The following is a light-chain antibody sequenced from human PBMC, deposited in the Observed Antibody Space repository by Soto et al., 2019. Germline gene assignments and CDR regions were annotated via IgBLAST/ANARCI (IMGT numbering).Light chain of an antibody. CDR3: QQYKTYSCT. CDR2: KAS. V-gene: IGKV1-5*03. Sequence: DIQMTQSPSTLSASVGDRVTITCRASQSLSGWLAWYQQKPGKAPKLLIFKASSLESGVPSRFSGSGSRTEFTLTISGLQPDDFATYYRQQYKTYSCTFGQGTKVEI. CDR1: QSLSGW. J-gene: IGKJ1*01.